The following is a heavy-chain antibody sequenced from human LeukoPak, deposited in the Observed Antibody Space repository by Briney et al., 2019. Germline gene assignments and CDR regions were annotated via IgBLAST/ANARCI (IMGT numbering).Heavy chain of an antibody. D-gene: IGHD6-19*01. V-gene: IGHV3-21*01. Sequence: GGSLRLSCAASGFTFSSYSMNWVRQAPGKGLEWVSSISSSSSYIYYADSVKGRFTISRDNAKNSLYLQMNSLRAEDTAVYYCARGSPAVADLDYWGQGTLVTVPS. CDR2: ISSSSSYI. CDR1: GFTFSSYS. J-gene: IGHJ4*02. CDR3: ARGSPAVADLDY.